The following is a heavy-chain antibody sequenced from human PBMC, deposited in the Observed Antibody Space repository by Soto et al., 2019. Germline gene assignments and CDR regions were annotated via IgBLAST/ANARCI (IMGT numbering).Heavy chain of an antibody. Sequence: PGGSLRLSCAASGFTFSSSEMNWVRQAPGKGLEWVSSISFSSNYIFSSDSLKGRFTISRDNAKNSLYLQMTSLRVEDTAVYYCAKSGRWGDPSYFDYWGQRTLVTVSS. CDR1: GFTFSSSE. V-gene: IGHV3-21*01. D-gene: IGHD3-10*01. CDR3: AKSGRWGDPSYFDY. J-gene: IGHJ4*02. CDR2: ISFSSNYI.